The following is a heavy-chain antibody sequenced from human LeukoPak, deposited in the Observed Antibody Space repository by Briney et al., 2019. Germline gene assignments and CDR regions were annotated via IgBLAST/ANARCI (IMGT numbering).Heavy chain of an antibody. CDR2: INPNSGGT. Sequence: GASVTVSCKASGYTFTGYYMHWVRQAPGQGLEWMGWINPNSGGTNYAQKFQGRVTMTRDTSISTAYVELSRLRSDDTAVYYCAREWQGEGFMVATTAFDYWGQGTLVTVSS. V-gene: IGHV1-2*02. CDR3: AREWQGEGFMVATTAFDY. D-gene: IGHD5-12*01. CDR1: GYTFTGYY. J-gene: IGHJ4*02.